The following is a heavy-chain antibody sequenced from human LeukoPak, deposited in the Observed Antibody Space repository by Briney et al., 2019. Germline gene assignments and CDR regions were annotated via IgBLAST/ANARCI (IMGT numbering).Heavy chain of an antibody. CDR2: ISAYTGNT. J-gene: IGHJ4*02. CDR3: ARSGVGYFYDNTGYYPFDY. V-gene: IGHV1-18*01. D-gene: IGHD3-22*01. CDR1: GYTFTSYD. Sequence: GASVKVSCKASGYTFTSYDIAWVRQAPGQGLEWMGWISAYTGNTNYAQNFQGRVTMTTDTSTSTAFMELRSLRSDDTAVYYCARSGVGYFYDNTGYYPFDYWGQGTLVTVSS.